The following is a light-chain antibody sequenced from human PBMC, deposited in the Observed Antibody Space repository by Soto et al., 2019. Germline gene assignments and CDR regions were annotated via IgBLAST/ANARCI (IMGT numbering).Light chain of an antibody. Sequence: EIVFTQSPATLSLSPGERATLSCKASQSINRHLAWYRQKPGQAPRLLSSDASNRATGIPPRDSGRGSGKDFTLTISSREPEDFGVYYCQQRSNWPAVTFGGGTKVEIK. CDR3: QQRSNWPAVT. CDR1: QSINRH. CDR2: DAS. J-gene: IGKJ4*01. V-gene: IGKV3-11*01.